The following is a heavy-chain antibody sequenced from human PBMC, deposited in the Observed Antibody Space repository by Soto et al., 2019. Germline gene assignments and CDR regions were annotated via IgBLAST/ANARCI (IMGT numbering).Heavy chain of an antibody. Sequence: QVHLVQSGAEVKKPGASVKVSCQASGYIFINYYIHWVRQAPGHGLEWMAIINPTGGSTNYAQKFQGRVTFTMDTSTSTVYMELSSLTSEDTAMYYCARHLAAVDLWGQGTLVTVSS. CDR2: INPTGGST. CDR3: ARHLAAVDL. V-gene: IGHV1-46*01. D-gene: IGHD6-25*01. J-gene: IGHJ4*02. CDR1: GYIFINYY.